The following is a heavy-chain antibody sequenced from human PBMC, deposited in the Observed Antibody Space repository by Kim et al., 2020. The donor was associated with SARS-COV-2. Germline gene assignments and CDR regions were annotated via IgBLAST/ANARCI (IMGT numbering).Heavy chain of an antibody. CDR2: N. J-gene: IGHJ4*02. D-gene: IGHD2-2*01. Sequence: NDYEVPVKSRISINPDTSKNQFSLQLNSVTPEDTAVYYCARETSTTLDYWGQGTLVTVSS. CDR3: ARETSTTLDY. V-gene: IGHV6-1*01.